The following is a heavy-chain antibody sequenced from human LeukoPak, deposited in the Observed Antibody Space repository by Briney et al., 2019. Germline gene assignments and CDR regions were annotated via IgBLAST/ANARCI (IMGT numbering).Heavy chain of an antibody. CDR2: ISHDGSNK. D-gene: IGHD3-10*01. J-gene: IGHJ5*02. V-gene: IGHV3-30-3*01. Sequence: PGGSLSLSCAASGFTFSSYSLHWVRQAPGKGLEWVAVISHDGSNKYYADSVKGRFTISRDNSKNTLYLQMNSLRAEDTAVYYCARDPAMVRGVIKRVGGWFDPWGQGTLVTVSS. CDR3: ARDPAMVRGVIKRVGGWFDP. CDR1: GFTFSSYS.